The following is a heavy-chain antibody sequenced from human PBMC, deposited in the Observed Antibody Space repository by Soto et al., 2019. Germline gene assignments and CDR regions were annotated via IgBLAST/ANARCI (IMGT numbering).Heavy chain of an antibody. CDR1: GGSISSYY. V-gene: IGHV4-59*01. J-gene: IGHJ5*02. Sequence: SETLSLTCTVSGGSISSYYWSWIRQPPGKGLEWIGYIYYSGSTNYNPSLKSRVTISVDTSKNQFSLKLSSVTAADTAVYYCARVASTVTTTCWFDPRGKRTLVTVSS. CDR2: IYYSGST. D-gene: IGHD4-17*01. CDR3: ARVASTVTTTCWFDP.